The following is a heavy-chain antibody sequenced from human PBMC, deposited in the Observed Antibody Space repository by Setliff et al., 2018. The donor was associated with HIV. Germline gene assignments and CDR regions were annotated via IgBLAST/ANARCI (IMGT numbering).Heavy chain of an antibody. CDR2: INSDGSST. V-gene: IGHV3-74*01. CDR3: ARDPT. J-gene: IGHJ6*04. Sequence: HPGGSLRLSCAASGFTFSNYWMHWVRQAPGEGLVWVSRINSDGSSTSYAASVKGRFTISRDNAKNTLYLQIDSLSADDTAVYDCARDPTWGSGTTVTVSS. CDR1: GFTFSNYW.